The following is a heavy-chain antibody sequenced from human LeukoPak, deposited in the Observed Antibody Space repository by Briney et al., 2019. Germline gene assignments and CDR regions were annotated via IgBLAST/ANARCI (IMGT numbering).Heavy chain of an antibody. CDR1: GGSITDYY. CDR3: TRGLRCSSHGCYADY. V-gene: IGHV4-4*07. Sequence: SETLSLTGTVSGGSITDYYWSWIRQPAGEGLEWIGRIYSTGGTHYNPSFKNRVIMSVDTSRNQFSLKLTSVTAADTAVYYCTRGLRCSSHGCYADYWGQGTLVTVSS. CDR2: IYSTGGT. J-gene: IGHJ4*02. D-gene: IGHD2-2*01.